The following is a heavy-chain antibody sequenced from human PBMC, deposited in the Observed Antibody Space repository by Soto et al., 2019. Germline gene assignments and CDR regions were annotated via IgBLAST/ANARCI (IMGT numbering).Heavy chain of an antibody. Sequence: EMQLVESGGISVQPGGSLRLSCAASEFTFNTHAMNWVRQAPGKGLEWVSFISSTSRTIYYADSVKGRFTISRDNAKNSLYLQMNNLRAEDTAVYYFARGYGSGTTFYYWGQGTLVTVSS. CDR1: EFTFNTHA. V-gene: IGHV3-48*04. CDR3: ARGYGSGTTFYY. CDR2: ISSTSRTI. D-gene: IGHD3-10*01. J-gene: IGHJ4*02.